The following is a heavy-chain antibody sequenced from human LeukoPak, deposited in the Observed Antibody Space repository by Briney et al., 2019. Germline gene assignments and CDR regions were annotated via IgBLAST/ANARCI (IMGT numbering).Heavy chain of an antibody. Sequence: GGSLRLSCAASGFSFSSYEINWVRQAPGKGLEWVSYIGSSGSTVYYADSVKGRFTIARDNAKKSLYLQMNSLRDEDTAVYYCARDTLLYADSPDAFDMWGQGTMVTVSS. V-gene: IGHV3-48*03. CDR2: IGSSGSTV. J-gene: IGHJ3*02. D-gene: IGHD4-17*01. CDR1: GFSFSSYE. CDR3: ARDTLLYADSPDAFDM.